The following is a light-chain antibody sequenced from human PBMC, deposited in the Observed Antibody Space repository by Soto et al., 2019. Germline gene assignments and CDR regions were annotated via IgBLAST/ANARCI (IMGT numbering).Light chain of an antibody. CDR3: SSCASSSTLV. CDR1: SSNVGGYNY. J-gene: IGLJ2*01. V-gene: IGLV2-14*01. Sequence: QSVLTQPASVSGSPGQTITISCTGTSSNVGGYNYVSWYQQHPGKAPKLMIYDVSNRPSGVSHRFSDSKSGNTASLTVSVLQAEDEADYYSSSCASSSTLVFGGGTKLTVL. CDR2: DVS.